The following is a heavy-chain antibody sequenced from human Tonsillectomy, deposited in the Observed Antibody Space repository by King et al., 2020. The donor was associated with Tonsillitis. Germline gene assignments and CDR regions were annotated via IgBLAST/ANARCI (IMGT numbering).Heavy chain of an antibody. CDR1: GGSISSYY. CDR3: AASPWPEMPWFGY. D-gene: IGHD3-16*01. J-gene: IGHJ4*02. Sequence: QLQESGPGLVKPSETLSLTCTVSGGSISSYYWSWIRQPPGKGLEWIGYIYYSGSTNYNPSLKSRVTISVDTTKNQFSLKLSSVTAADTAVYYCAASPWPEMPWFGYWGQGTPVTVSS. CDR2: IYYSGST. V-gene: IGHV4-59*01.